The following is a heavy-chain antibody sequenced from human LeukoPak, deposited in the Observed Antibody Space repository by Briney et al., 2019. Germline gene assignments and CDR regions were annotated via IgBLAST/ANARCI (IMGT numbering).Heavy chain of an antibody. CDR3: ARDLAAWDV. V-gene: IGHV3-7*01. CDR2: INPDGSEK. J-gene: IGHJ6*04. Sequence: GGSLRLSCAASGFTFSNYWMSWVRQAPGNGLEWVANINPDGSEKYSVDSVTGRFTISRDNAENTVFLQMNSLRAEDSAVYYCARDLAAWDVWGKGTTVTVSS. CDR1: GFTFSNYW.